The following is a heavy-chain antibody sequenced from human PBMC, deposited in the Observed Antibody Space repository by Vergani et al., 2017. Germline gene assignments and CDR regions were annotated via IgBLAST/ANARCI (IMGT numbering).Heavy chain of an antibody. CDR3: ASSRSTDHYYYYGMDV. V-gene: IGHV5-51*01. Sequence: EVQLVQSGAEVKKPGESLKISCKGSGYSFTSYWIGWVRQMPGKGLEWMGIIYPGDSDTRYSPSFQGQVTIAAGKSISTAYLQWSSLKASDTAMYYCASSRSTDHYYYYGMDVWGQGTTVTVSS. CDR2: IYPGDSDT. J-gene: IGHJ6*02. D-gene: IGHD2-2*01. CDR1: GYSFTSYW.